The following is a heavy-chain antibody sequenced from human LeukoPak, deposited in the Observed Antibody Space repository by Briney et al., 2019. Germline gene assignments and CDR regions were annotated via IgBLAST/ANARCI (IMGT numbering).Heavy chain of an antibody. J-gene: IGHJ5*02. CDR2: IRSKANSYAT. Sequence: PGGSLRLSXAASGFTFSGSAMHWVRQASGKGLEWVGRIRSKANSYATAYAASVKGRFTISRDDSKNTAYLQMNSLKTEDTAVYYCTRRGYGSGSYPWGQGTLVTVSS. CDR1: GFTFSGSA. D-gene: IGHD3-10*01. CDR3: TRRGYGSGSYP. V-gene: IGHV3-73*01.